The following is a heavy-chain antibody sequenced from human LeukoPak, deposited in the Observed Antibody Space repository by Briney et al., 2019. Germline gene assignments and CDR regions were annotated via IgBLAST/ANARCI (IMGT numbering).Heavy chain of an antibody. J-gene: IGHJ4*02. CDR3: AKDYGGNPWYSFPTAGEDY. CDR1: GFTFSSYA. V-gene: IGHV3-23*01. CDR2: ISGSGGST. Sequence: PGGSLRLSCAASGFTFSSYAMSWVRQAPGKGLEWVSAISGSGGSTYYADSVKGRFTISRDNSKNTLYLQMNSLRAEDTAVYYCAKDYGGNPWYSFPTAGEDYWGQGTLVTVSS. D-gene: IGHD4-23*01.